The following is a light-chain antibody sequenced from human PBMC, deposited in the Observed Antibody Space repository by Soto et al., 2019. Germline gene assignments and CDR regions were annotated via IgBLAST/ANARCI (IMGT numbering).Light chain of an antibody. CDR1: QNINNY. V-gene: IGKV3-11*01. CDR3: QQRVTWPGT. CDR2: DAS. J-gene: IGKJ4*01. Sequence: EIALTQSPATLSLSPGERATLSCRASQNINNYLAWYQQKPGQTHRLLIYDASTRATDIPARFSGSGSGTDFTLTISGLEPEDFAVYYCQQRVTWPGTFGGGTKVEIK.